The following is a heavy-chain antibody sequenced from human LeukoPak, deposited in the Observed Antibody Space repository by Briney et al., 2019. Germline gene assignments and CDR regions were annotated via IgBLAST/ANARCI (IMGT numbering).Heavy chain of an antibody. D-gene: IGHD5-12*01. CDR1: GFSFNTFW. V-gene: IGHV3-7*01. CDR2: IRPDGSEQ. J-gene: IGHJ6*02. CDR3: ARSGNLDVYGLDV. Sequence: VGSLRLSCEASGFSFNTFWMSGVRHAPGKGLEWVADIRPDGSEQYYLGSVKGRFTISRDNAKDSLYLEMNSLRPEDRAVYYCARSGNLDVYGLDVWGQGTTVTVFS.